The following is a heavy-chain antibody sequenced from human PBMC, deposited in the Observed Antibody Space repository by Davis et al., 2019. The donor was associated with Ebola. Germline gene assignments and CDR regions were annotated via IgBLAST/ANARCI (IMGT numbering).Heavy chain of an antibody. CDR2: INPNSGGT. CDR3: ARARPGGVVVVAALDY. V-gene: IGHV1-2*02. Sequence: ASVKVSCKASGYTFTGYYMHWVRQAPGQGLEWMGWINPNSGGTNYAQKFQGRVTMTRDTSISTAYMELSRLRSDDTAVYYCARARPGGVVVVAALDYWGQGTLVTVSS. CDR1: GYTFTGYY. J-gene: IGHJ4*02. D-gene: IGHD2-15*01.